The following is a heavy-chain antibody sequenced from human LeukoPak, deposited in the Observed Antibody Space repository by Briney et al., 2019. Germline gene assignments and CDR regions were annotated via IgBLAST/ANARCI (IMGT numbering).Heavy chain of an antibody. CDR2: ISGSGGST. CDR3: AKDRRAVATASIWYFDL. V-gene: IGHV3-23*01. CDR1: RFTFSSYA. D-gene: IGHD6-19*01. Sequence: QTGGSLRLSCAASRFTFSSYAMSWVRQAPGKGLEWVSAISGSGGSTYYADSVKGRFTISRDNSKNTLYLQMNSLRAEDTAVYYCAKDRRAVATASIWYFDLWGRGTLVTVSS. J-gene: IGHJ2*01.